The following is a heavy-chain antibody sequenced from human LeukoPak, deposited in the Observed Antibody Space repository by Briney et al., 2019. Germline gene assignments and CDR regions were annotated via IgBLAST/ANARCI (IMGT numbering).Heavy chain of an antibody. CDR3: AREVRRETYYYDSTDRWFDP. CDR1: GGSISSGSYY. V-gene: IGHV4-61*02. CDR2: IYTSGST. Sequence: SQTLSLTCTVSGGSISSGSYYWSWIRQPAGKGLEWIGRIYTSGSTNYNPSLKSRVTISVDTSKNQFSLKLSSVTAADTAVYYCAREVRRETYYYDSTDRWFDPWGQGTLVTVSS. J-gene: IGHJ5*02. D-gene: IGHD3-22*01.